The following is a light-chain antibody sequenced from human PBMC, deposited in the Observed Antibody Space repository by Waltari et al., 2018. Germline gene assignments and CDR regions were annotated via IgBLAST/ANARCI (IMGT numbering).Light chain of an antibody. Sequence: VLTQSPGTLSFSPGERATLSCRASQSLTKRYLAWYQQKPGQAPRLLIYGASSRAAGIPDRFSGSVSGTDFTLTISRLEPEDFAVYYCQQYGSSVLYTFGQGTKLEIK. CDR2: GAS. CDR1: QSLTKRY. J-gene: IGKJ2*01. V-gene: IGKV3-20*01. CDR3: QQYGSSVLYT.